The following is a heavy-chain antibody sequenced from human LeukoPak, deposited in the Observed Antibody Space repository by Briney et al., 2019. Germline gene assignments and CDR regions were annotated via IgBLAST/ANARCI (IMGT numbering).Heavy chain of an antibody. Sequence: GGSLRLSCAASGFTFSSHAMHWVRQAPGKGLEWVPVISYDGKNNYYADSVKGRFTISRDNSKNTLYLQMNSLRAEDTAVYYCAKVGDYYYDSSGYYQGGEPFDYWGQGTLVTVSS. CDR2: ISYDGKNN. J-gene: IGHJ4*02. V-gene: IGHV3-30*04. D-gene: IGHD3-22*01. CDR1: GFTFSSHA. CDR3: AKVGDYYYDSSGYYQGGEPFDY.